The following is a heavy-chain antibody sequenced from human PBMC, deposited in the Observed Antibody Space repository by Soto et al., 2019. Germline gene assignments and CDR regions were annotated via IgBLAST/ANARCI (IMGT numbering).Heavy chain of an antibody. D-gene: IGHD3-22*01. CDR1: AFTFNHYA. J-gene: IGHJ4*02. CDR2: IGGSGRTT. CDR3: AKSRYSDSSGDFYDY. Sequence: AGSAFTFNHYAMSWVRQAPGKGLEWVSGIGGSGRTTYYADSVKGRFTISRDNSNNTLFLQMNSLRAEDTAVYYCAKSRYSDSSGDFYDYWGQGTLVTVSS. V-gene: IGHV3-23*01.